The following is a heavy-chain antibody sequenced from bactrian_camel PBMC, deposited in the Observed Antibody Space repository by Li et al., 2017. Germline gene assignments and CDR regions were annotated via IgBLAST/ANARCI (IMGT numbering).Heavy chain of an antibody. J-gene: IGHJ4*01. CDR2: INSGST. V-gene: IGHV3S35*01. Sequence: LVESGGGSVQPGGSLRLSCAASGFTFSWYAMSWVRQAPGKGLESVSGINSGSTYYADSVKGRFTISKDNAKNTTYPQMNSLKEEDTAVYYCQSFSKDTGPHQGTQVTVS. CDR1: GFTFSWYA. D-gene: IGHD7*01.